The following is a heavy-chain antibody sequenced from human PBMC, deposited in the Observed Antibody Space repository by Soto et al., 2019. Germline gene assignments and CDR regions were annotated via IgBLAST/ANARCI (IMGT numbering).Heavy chain of an antibody. CDR3: ARDLWGYCGTDCYPLDV. D-gene: IGHD2-21*02. Sequence: TSETLSLTCTVSGVSISGYYWRWIRQPPGKGLEWIGYMYNTGSTVYNPSFKSRVTISVDTSKNQFSLKLNSVTAADTAVYYCARDLWGYCGTDCYPLDVWGQGTTVTVSS. CDR1: GVSISGYY. V-gene: IGHV4-59*01. J-gene: IGHJ6*02. CDR2: MYNTGST.